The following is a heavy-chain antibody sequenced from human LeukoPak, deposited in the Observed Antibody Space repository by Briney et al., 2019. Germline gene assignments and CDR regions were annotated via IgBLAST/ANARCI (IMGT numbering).Heavy chain of an antibody. CDR3: AKAASGNWNDVSDY. J-gene: IGHJ4*02. D-gene: IGHD1-20*01. CDR1: GXTFSTYV. V-gene: IGHV3-23*01. Sequence: PGGSLRLSCAASGXTFSTYVMSWVRQAPGKGLEWVSAISGSGGSTYYADSVKGRFTISRDNSKNTLYLQMNSLRAEDTAVYYCAKAASGNWNDVSDYWGQGTLVTVSS. CDR2: ISGSGGST.